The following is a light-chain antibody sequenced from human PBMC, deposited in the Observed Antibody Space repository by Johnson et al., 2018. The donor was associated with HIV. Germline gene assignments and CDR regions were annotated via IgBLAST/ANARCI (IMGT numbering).Light chain of an antibody. V-gene: IGLV1-51*02. CDR3: ATWEASLSANV. Sequence: VLTQPPSVSAAPGRWVTVSCSGTTSNIGDHSVSWFQHLPGAAPKLLIYDNERRPPGVTDRFSGSKSAASATLDLTGLPNGDEGDYSSATWEASLSANVFGPGTKVTVL. J-gene: IGLJ1*01. CDR2: DNE. CDR1: TSNIGDHS.